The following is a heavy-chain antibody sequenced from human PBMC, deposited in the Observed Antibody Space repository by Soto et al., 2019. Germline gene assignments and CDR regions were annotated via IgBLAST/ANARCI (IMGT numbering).Heavy chain of an antibody. J-gene: IGHJ4*02. Sequence: QVQLVESGGGVVQPGRSLRLSCAASEFTFISSAMHWVRQAPDRGLEWVAAISYDGTNKFYADSVKGRFTISRDTSNNTLCLQMNSLRPEDTAIYYCARDQYTGRYYFRALDYWGQGTLVTVSS. CDR2: ISYDGTNK. D-gene: IGHD1-26*01. CDR1: EFTFISSA. V-gene: IGHV3-30-3*01. CDR3: ARDQYTGRYYFRALDY.